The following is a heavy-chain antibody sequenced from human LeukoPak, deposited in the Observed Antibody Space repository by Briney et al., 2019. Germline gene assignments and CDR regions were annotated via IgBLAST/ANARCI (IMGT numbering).Heavy chain of an antibody. CDR3: ATDQGYCSGGRCYGWFDP. V-gene: IGHV4-59*01. CDR1: GGSISSFY. J-gene: IGHJ5*02. CDR2: IYYSGIT. Sequence: PSETLSLTCTVSGGSISSFYWSWIRQPPGKGLEWIGYIYYSGITNYNPSLKSRVTISVDTSKNQFSLKLSSVTAADTAVYYCATDQGYCSGGRCYGWFDPWGQGTLVTVS. D-gene: IGHD2-15*01.